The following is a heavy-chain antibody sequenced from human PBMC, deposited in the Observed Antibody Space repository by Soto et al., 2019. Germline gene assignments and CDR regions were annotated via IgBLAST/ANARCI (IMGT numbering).Heavy chain of an antibody. CDR2: IKSRADGETT. Sequence: EVQLVESGGGLVKPGESLRLSCVVSGFTFSTAWMTWVRQAPGKGLEWVGRIKSRADGETTEYAAPVKGRFYIFRDDSQNTRYLQMNSLETDDTAVYYCTRAHCGGGCYGLNWFVPWGQGTLVTVSS. D-gene: IGHD2-21*02. CDR1: GFTFSTAW. V-gene: IGHV3-15*01. CDR3: TRAHCGGGCYGLNWFVP. J-gene: IGHJ5*02.